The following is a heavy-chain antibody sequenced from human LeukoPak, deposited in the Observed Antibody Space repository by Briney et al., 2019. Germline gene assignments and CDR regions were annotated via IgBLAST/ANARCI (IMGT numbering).Heavy chain of an antibody. J-gene: IGHJ4*02. CDR3: ARDARQELLAGGFDY. D-gene: IGHD3-10*01. V-gene: IGHV4-38-2*02. CDR1: GYSISNGFY. CDR2: IFYSDNT. Sequence: SETLSLTCTVFGYSISNGFYWDWIRQPPGKGLEWIGSIFYSDNTYYNPSLKRRLTMSVDTSKNQFSLKLKSVTAADTAVYYCARDARQELLAGGFDYWGQGTLVTVSS.